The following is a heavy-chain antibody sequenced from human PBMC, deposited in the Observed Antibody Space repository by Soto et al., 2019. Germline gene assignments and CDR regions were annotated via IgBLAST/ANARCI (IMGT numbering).Heavy chain of an antibody. D-gene: IGHD2-21*01. Sequence: GGSLRLSSTASEVTFSNYAMSWVRQAPGKGLDWVSATSASGAATYYVDSVKGRFTISRDNSKNTLYVQMNSLRAEDTGVYYCARCAVLSTTSGGWCNWFAPWGQGTLVTVSS. J-gene: IGHJ5*02. CDR3: ARCAVLSTTSGGWCNWFAP. CDR2: TSASGAAT. CDR1: EVTFSNYA. V-gene: IGHV3-23*01.